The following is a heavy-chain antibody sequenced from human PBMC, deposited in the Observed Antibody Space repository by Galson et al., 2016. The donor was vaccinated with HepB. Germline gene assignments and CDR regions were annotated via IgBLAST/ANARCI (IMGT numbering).Heavy chain of an antibody. CDR3: ARVSAGTYFDY. CDR2: VFHTGGF. CDR1: GGSIKAYY. D-gene: IGHD1-14*01. J-gene: IGHJ4*02. Sequence: ETLSLTCNVSGGSIKAYYWAWIRQPPGKGLEWIGNVFHTGGFNYNPSLKSRVTISFDTSKSQISLMLGSMTAADTAVYFCARVSAGTYFDYWGQGTLGTASS. V-gene: IGHV4-59*01.